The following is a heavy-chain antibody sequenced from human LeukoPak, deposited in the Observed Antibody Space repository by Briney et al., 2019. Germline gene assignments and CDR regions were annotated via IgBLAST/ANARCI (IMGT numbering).Heavy chain of an antibody. CDR1: GGSISSYY. D-gene: IGHD6-13*01. V-gene: IGHV4-59*08. CDR3: ARQVDGGIAAIANYYFDY. CDR2: IYYSGST. J-gene: IGHJ4*02. Sequence: SETLSLTCTVSGGSISSYYWSWIRQPPGKGLEWIGYIYYSGSTNYNPSLKSRVTISVDTSKNQFSLKLSSVTAADTAVYYCARQVDGGIAAIANYYFDYWGQGTLVTVSS.